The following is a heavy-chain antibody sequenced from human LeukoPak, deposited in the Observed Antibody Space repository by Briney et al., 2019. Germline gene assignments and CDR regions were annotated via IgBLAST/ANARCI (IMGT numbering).Heavy chain of an antibody. CDR3: AKWEYDSSGYYQDY. Sequence: GGSLRLSCAASGFTFSSYAMSWVRQAPGKGLEWVSAISGSGGSTYYADFVKGRFTISRDNSKNTLYLQMNSLRAEDTAVYYCAKWEYDSSGYYQDYWGQGTLVTVSS. D-gene: IGHD3-22*01. CDR2: ISGSGGST. V-gene: IGHV3-23*01. J-gene: IGHJ4*02. CDR1: GFTFSSYA.